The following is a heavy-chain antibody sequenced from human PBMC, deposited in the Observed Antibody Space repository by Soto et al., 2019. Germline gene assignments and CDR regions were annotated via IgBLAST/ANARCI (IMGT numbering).Heavy chain of an antibody. D-gene: IGHD3-10*01. CDR1: GFTFTRSA. CDR2: IVVGSGNT. CDR3: AADLWFGELRFDP. V-gene: IGHV1-58*01. Sequence: ASVKVSCKASGFTFTRSAVRWVRQARGQRLEWIGWIVVGSGNTNYAQKFQERVTITRDMSTSTAYMELSSLRSEDTAVYYCAADLWFGELRFDPWGQGTLVTVSS. J-gene: IGHJ5*02.